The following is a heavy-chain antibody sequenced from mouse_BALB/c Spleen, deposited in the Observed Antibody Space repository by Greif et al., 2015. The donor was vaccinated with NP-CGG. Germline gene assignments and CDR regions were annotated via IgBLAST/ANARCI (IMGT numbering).Heavy chain of an antibody. V-gene: IGHV5-17*02. CDR2: ISSGSSTI. J-gene: IGHJ4*01. CDR1: GFTFSSFG. D-gene: IGHD1-2*01. Sequence: EVKVVESGGGLVQPGGSRKLSCAASGFTFSSFGMHWVRQAPEKGLEWVAYISSGSSTIYYADTVRGRFTISRDNPKNTLFLQMTSLRSEDTAMYYCANGYDYAMDYWGQGTSVTVSS. CDR3: ANGYDYAMDY.